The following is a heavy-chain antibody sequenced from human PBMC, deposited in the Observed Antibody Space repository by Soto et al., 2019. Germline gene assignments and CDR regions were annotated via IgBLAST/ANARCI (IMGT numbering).Heavy chain of an antibody. J-gene: IGHJ4*02. Sequence: PGGSLRLSCAASGFTVSSSYMSWVRQAPGKGLEWVSIIYSGGSTHYPDSVKGRFTISRDNSKSTLYLQMNSLSAEDTAVYYCARASIVGATLEYYFDYWGQGTLVTVSS. D-gene: IGHD1-26*01. V-gene: IGHV3-53*01. CDR1: GFTVSSSY. CDR2: IYSGGST. CDR3: ARASIVGATLEYYFDY.